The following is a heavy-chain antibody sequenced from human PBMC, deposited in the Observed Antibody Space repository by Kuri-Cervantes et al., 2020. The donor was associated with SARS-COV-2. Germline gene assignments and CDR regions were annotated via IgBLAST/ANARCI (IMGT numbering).Heavy chain of an antibody. CDR1: DYSISSAYY. J-gene: IGHJ4*02. V-gene: IGHV4-38-2*01. D-gene: IGHD6-6*01. Sequence: GSLRLSCVVSDYSISSAYYWGWIRQPPGKGLEWIGNIFHTGNTYYNPSLKSRVTISVDTSKNQFSLKLYSVTAADTAIYYCARNGEIISSSSYFDYWGRGTLVIVSS. CDR3: ARNGEIISSSSYFDY. CDR2: IFHTGNT.